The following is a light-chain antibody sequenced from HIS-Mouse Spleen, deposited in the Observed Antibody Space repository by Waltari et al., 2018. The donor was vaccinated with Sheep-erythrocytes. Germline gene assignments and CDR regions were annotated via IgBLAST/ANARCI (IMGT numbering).Light chain of an antibody. V-gene: IGKV1-9*01. CDR2: AAS. Sequence: DIQLTQSPSFLSASVVDRVTITCRASQGISSYLAWYQQKPGKAPKLLIYAASTLQSGVPSSISGSGSGTEFTLTISSLQPEDFATYYCQQLNSYPHTFGQGTKLEIK. CDR1: QGISSY. J-gene: IGKJ2*01. CDR3: QQLNSYPHT.